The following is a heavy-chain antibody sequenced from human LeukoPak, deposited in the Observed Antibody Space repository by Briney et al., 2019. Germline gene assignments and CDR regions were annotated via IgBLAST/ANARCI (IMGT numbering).Heavy chain of an antibody. CDR1: GLTFNTAW. J-gene: IGHJ4*02. D-gene: IGHD3-10*01. CDR3: ATDPVGYYGSGAGQ. Sequence: GGALRLSCVASGLTFNTAWMTWVRQAPGKGLEWVGRIKRTRDGGTSDYSAAVKGRFSISREDSKNTIYLQMNSLKPEDTALYYCATDPVGYYGSGAGQWGQGTLVTVSS. CDR2: IKRTRDGGTS. V-gene: IGHV3-15*01.